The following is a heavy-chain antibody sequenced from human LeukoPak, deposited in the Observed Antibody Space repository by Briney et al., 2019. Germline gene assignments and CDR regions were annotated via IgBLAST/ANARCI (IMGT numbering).Heavy chain of an antibody. V-gene: IGHV1-2*02. Sequence: ASVKVSCKASGYTFTGYYMHWVRQAPGQGLEWMGWINPNSGGTNYAQKFQGRVTMTRDTSISTAYMELRSLRSDDTAVYYCAKAEYSSPRGAFDIWGQGTMVTVSS. J-gene: IGHJ3*02. D-gene: IGHD6-13*01. CDR1: GYTFTGYY. CDR3: AKAEYSSPRGAFDI. CDR2: INPNSGGT.